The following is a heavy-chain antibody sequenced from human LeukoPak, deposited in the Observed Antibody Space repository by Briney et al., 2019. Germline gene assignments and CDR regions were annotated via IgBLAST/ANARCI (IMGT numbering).Heavy chain of an antibody. V-gene: IGHV3-20*04. D-gene: IGHD3-22*01. CDR1: GCTFDDYG. CDR2: INWNGGST. Sequence: GGSLRLSCAASGCTFDDYGMSWVRQAPGKGLEWVSGINWNGGSTGYADSVKGRFTISRDNAKNSLYLQMNSLRAEDTALYYCARDYDSSGYSDAFDIWGQGTMVTVSS. CDR3: ARDYDSSGYSDAFDI. J-gene: IGHJ3*02.